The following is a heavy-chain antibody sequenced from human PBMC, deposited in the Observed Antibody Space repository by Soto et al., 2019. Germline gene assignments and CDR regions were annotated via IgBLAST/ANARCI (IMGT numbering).Heavy chain of an antibody. V-gene: IGHV4-31*03. CDR2: IYYSGST. CDR3: ARSHPYSDYDRFDY. Sequence: SETLSLTCSVSGGSISSDGYYWSWIRQHPGKGLEWIGYIYYSGSTYYNPSLKSRVNMSVDTSKSQFSLKLTSVTAADTAVYYCARSHPYSDYDRFDYWGQGTLVTVS. CDR1: GGSISSDGYY. J-gene: IGHJ4*02. D-gene: IGHD4-17*01.